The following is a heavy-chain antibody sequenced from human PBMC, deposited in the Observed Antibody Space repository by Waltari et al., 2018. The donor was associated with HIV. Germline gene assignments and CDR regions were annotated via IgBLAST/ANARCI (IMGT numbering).Heavy chain of an antibody. Sequence: QVQLQESGPGLVKPSETLSLTCAVSDYSISSGYYWGWIRQPPRKGLEWIGSIHHSGTTYYNPYLRRRVTKSVDTSKNLFSLKLTSVTAADTAIYYCAREIQTPGYSNGWYYFDYWGQGTLVTVSS. CDR3: AREIQTPGYSNGWYYFDY. V-gene: IGHV4-38-2*02. J-gene: IGHJ4*02. CDR1: DYSISSGYY. CDR2: IHHSGTT. D-gene: IGHD6-19*01.